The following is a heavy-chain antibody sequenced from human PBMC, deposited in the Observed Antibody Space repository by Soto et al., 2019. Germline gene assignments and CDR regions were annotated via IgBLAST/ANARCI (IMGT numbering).Heavy chain of an antibody. Sequence: PGGSLRLSCAASGFTLSVFGMHWVRQAPGKGPEWVAVISHEGNSKHYADSVKGRFTISRDNAKNTLSLLMDSLRPEDTALYYCAKTITLSPSDDSRGRGALIDHWGQGTLVTVSS. CDR1: GFTLSVFG. CDR2: ISHEGNSK. J-gene: IGHJ4*02. CDR3: AKTITLSPSDDSRGRGALIDH. D-gene: IGHD6-19*01. V-gene: IGHV3-30*18.